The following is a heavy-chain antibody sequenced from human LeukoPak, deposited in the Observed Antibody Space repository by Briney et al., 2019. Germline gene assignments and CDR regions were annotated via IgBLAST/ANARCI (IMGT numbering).Heavy chain of an antibody. CDR3: AKGPPIVVVTATLDY. J-gene: IGHJ4*02. D-gene: IGHD2-21*02. Sequence: GGSLRLSCAASGFTFSSYGMHWVRQAPGKGLEWVAFIRYDGSNKYYADSVKGRFTISRDNSKNTLYLQMNSPRPEDTAVYYCAKGPPIVVVTATLDYWGQGTLVTVSS. CDR2: IRYDGSNK. V-gene: IGHV3-30*02. CDR1: GFTFSSYG.